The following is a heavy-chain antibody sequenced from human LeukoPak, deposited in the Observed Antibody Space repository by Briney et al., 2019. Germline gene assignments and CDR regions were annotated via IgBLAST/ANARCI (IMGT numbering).Heavy chain of an antibody. CDR1: GYTFTGYY. Sequence: ASVKVSCKASGYTFTGYYMHWVRQAPGQGLEWMGWIKPNSGGTNYAQKFQGRVTMTRDTSISTAYMELSRLRSDDTAVYYCARVGGIVVVTAMVFDPWGQGTLVTVSS. CDR3: ARVGGIVVVTAMVFDP. J-gene: IGHJ5*02. D-gene: IGHD2-21*02. CDR2: IKPNSGGT. V-gene: IGHV1-2*02.